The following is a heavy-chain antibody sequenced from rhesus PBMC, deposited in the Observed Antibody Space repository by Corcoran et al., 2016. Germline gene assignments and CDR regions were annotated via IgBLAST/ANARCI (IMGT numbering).Heavy chain of an antibody. J-gene: IGHJ4*01. CDR3: AKHTGFSFDY. CDR2: INGDSGTT. Sequence: QVQLQESGPGLVKASETLTLTCAVSGGSISGTYWSWNRQPPGQGLEWIGRINGDSGTTDYKPSLKSRVTISKDASKTQFSLKLSSVTAADTAVYYCAKHTGFSFDYWGQGVPVTVSS. V-gene: IGHV4-160*01. D-gene: IGHD3-3*01. CDR1: GGSISGTY.